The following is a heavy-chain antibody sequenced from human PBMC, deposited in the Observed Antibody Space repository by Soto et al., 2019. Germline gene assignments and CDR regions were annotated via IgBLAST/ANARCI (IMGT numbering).Heavy chain of an antibody. CDR2: IIPIFGTA. CDR3: ARAGSGYYYDSSGYYDAFDI. Sequence: QVQLVQSGAEVKKPGSSVKVSCTASGGTFSSYAISWVRQAPGQGLEWMGGIIPIFGTANYAQKFQGRVTITADESTSTAYMELSSLRSEDTAVYYCARAGSGYYYDSSGYYDAFDIWGQGTMVTVSS. V-gene: IGHV1-69*01. CDR1: GGTFSSYA. J-gene: IGHJ3*02. D-gene: IGHD3-22*01.